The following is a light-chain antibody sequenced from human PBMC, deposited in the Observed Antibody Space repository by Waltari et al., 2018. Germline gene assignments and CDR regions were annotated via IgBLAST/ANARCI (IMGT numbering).Light chain of an antibody. CDR2: DVS. J-gene: IGLJ3*02. CDR3: CSYAGSYTWV. Sequence: QSALTQPRAVSGSPGPSVTIPCTGTSSDVGGYNYVSWYQQPPGKAPKLMIYDVSKWPSGVPDRFSGSKSGNTASLTISGLQAEDEADYSCCSYAGSYTWVFGGGTKLTVL. CDR1: SSDVGGYNY. V-gene: IGLV2-11*01.